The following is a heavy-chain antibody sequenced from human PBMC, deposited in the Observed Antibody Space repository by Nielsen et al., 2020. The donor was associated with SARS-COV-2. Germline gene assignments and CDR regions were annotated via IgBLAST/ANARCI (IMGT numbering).Heavy chain of an antibody. V-gene: IGHV4-59*13. D-gene: IGHD7-27*01. Sequence: GSLRLSCAVSGSSITTYYWHWIRQSPGKGLEWIGYIYYSGNTNYNPSLKSRVTISVDTSKNQFSLKLSSVTAADTAVYYCARDDDNWGSLAYWGQGTLVTVSS. J-gene: IGHJ4*02. CDR2: IYYSGNT. CDR3: ARDDDNWGSLAY. CDR1: GSSITTYY.